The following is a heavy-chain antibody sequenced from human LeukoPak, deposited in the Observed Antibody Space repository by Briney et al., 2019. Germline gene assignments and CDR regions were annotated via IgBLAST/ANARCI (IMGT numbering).Heavy chain of an antibody. CDR3: ARDGSRYCSSTSCYSGYYYYGMDV. V-gene: IGHV3-11*01. CDR1: GFTFSDYY. J-gene: IGHJ6*02. D-gene: IGHD2-2*01. Sequence: GGSLRLSCAASGFTFSDYYMSWIRQAPGKRLEWVSYISSSDSTIYYADSVKGRFTISRDNAKNSLYLQLNSLRAEDTAVYYCARDGSRYCSSTSCYSGYYYYGMDVWGQGTTVTVSS. CDR2: ISSSDSTI.